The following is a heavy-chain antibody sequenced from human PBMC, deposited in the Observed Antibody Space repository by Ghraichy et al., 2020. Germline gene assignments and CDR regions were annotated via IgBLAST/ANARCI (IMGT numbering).Heavy chain of an antibody. Sequence: GGSLRLSCTASGFTVSTNYMTWVRQAPGKGLEWVSTIYSGGVTNYADSVKGRFTISRDNSKNTVFLQVSSLRGDDTAVYYCSRPEGRSDGMDVWGQGTTVTVS. J-gene: IGHJ6*02. V-gene: IGHV3-53*01. D-gene: IGHD3-3*01. CDR3: SRPEGRSDGMDV. CDR1: GFTVSTNY. CDR2: IYSGGVT.